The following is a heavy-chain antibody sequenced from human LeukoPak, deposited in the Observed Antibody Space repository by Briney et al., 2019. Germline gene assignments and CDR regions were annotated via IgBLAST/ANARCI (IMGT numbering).Heavy chain of an antibody. CDR1: GGPISSYY. CDR2: IYYSGST. CDR3: ARDGGSYFVGFDY. V-gene: IGHV4-59*01. D-gene: IGHD1-26*01. J-gene: IGHJ4*02. Sequence: PSETLSLTCTVSGGPISSYYWSWIRQPPGKGLEWIGYIYYSGSTNYNPSLKSRVTISVDTSKNQFSLKLSSVTAADTAVYYCARDGGSYFVGFDYWGQGTLVTVSS.